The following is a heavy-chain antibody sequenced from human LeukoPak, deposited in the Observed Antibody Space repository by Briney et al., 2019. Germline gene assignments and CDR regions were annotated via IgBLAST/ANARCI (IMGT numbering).Heavy chain of an antibody. CDR3: GRVRTGNTGSPEYFED. CDR1: GGSISSYY. Sequence: PSDTLSLTCTVSGGSISSYYWSWIRQPPGKGLEWVGYLFYSGNTNSNPSLKSRVTISADTSKNQFSLRLNSVTAADTAVYFCGRVRTGNTGSPEYFEDWGQGTLVTVSS. D-gene: IGHD5-12*01. CDR2: LFYSGNT. V-gene: IGHV4-59*07. J-gene: IGHJ1*01.